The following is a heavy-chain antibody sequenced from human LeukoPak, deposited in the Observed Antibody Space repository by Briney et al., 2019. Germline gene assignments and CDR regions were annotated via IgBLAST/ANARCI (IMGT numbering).Heavy chain of an antibody. CDR2: IYYSGST. V-gene: IGHV4-59*08. J-gene: IGHJ3*02. CDR1: GGSIRSYY. D-gene: IGHD2-21*02. CDR3: ARHPRGDSSNPPDSFDI. Sequence: SETLSLTCTVSGGSIRSYYWSWIRQPPGKGLEWIGYIYYSGSTNYNPSLESRVSMSVDTSRNQFSLNLRSLTAADTAVYYCARHPRGDSSNPPDSFDIWGQGTVVTVSS.